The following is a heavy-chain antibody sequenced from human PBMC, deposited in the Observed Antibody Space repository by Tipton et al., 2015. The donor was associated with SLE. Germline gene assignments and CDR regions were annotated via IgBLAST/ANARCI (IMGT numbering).Heavy chain of an antibody. CDR3: ARWGAQLGTDNWFDP. CDR2: IYYSGST. J-gene: IGHJ5*02. V-gene: IGHV4-59*11. D-gene: IGHD1-14*01. Sequence: TLSLTCTVSGGSISSHYWSWVRQPPGKGLEWIGYIYYSGSTNYNPSLTSRVTISVDTSKNQFSLKLSSVTAADTAVYYCARWGAQLGTDNWFDPWGQGTLVTVSS. CDR1: GGSISSHY.